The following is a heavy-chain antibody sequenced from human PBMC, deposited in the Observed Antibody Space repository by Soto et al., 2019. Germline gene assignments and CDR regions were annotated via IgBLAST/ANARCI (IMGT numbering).Heavy chain of an antibody. V-gene: IGHV4-30-2*01. J-gene: IGHJ4*02. CDR3: ARGPPHHY. Sequence: QLQLQESGSGLVKPSQTLSLTCAVSGGSISSGGYSWSWIRQPPGKGLEWIGYIYHSGNTYYNPSLKGRGPISVDWSKNQFSLTLSSVTAADTAVYYCARGPPHHYWGQGTLVTVSS. CDR2: IYHSGNT. CDR1: GGSISSGGYS.